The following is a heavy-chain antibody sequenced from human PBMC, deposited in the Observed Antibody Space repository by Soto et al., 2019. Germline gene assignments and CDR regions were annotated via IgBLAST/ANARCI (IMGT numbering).Heavy chain of an antibody. CDR1: GYPVTAYY. CDR3: ARGGGVGVAGSAAFDM. V-gene: IGHV1-2*02. J-gene: IGHJ3*02. D-gene: IGHD3-3*01. Sequence: QLQLVQSGAVVEKPGASVTVSCSASGYPVTAYYMHWVRQAPGRGLEWMGGINPATGAAKYTQTFQGRVPMTRDTSTSTVFMELSGLTSEDPAVFYCARGGGVGVAGSAAFDMWGQGTLVTVSS. CDR2: INPATGAA.